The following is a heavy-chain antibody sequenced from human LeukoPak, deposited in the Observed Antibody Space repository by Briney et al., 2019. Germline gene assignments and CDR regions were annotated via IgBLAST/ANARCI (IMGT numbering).Heavy chain of an antibody. CDR2: INPNSGGT. CDR3: ARGLVTIFGVARSRLDP. V-gene: IGHV1-2*02. J-gene: IGHJ5*02. Sequence: VASVKVSCKASGYTFTGYYMHWVRQAPGQGLEWMGWINPNSGGTNYAQKFQGRVTMTRDTSISTVYMELSRLRSDDTAVYYCARGLVTIFGVARSRLDPWGQGTLVTVSS. CDR1: GYTFTGYY. D-gene: IGHD3-3*01.